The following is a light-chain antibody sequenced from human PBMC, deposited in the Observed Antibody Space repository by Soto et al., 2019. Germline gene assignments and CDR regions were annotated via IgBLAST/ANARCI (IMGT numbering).Light chain of an antibody. CDR1: QGIASY. CDR3: QHYNSYWT. J-gene: IGKJ1*01. CDR2: AAS. V-gene: IGKV1-39*02. Sequence: IKITHSPSVMSAPLGHRVTLTCRASQGIASYLNWYQQKPGTAPNLLIYAASSLQSGVPSRFSGSGSGTEFTLPIRSLHPEDFATDDCQHYNSYWTGGQGTKVDIK.